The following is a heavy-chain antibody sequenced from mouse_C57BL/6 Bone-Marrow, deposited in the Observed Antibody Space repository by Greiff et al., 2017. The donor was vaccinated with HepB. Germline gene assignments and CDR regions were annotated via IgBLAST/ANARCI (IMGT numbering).Heavy chain of an antibody. J-gene: IGHJ1*03. CDR1: GFTFSSYG. CDR2: ISSGGSYT. V-gene: IGHV5-6*02. D-gene: IGHD1-1*01. Sequence: EVKLVESGGDLVKPGGFLKLSCAASGFTFSSYGMSWVRQTPDKRLGWVATISSGGSYTYYPDSVKGRFTISRDNAKNTLYLQMSSLKSEDTAMYYCARRDYYGSSSRYFDVWGTGTTVTVSS. CDR3: ARRDYYGSSSRYFDV.